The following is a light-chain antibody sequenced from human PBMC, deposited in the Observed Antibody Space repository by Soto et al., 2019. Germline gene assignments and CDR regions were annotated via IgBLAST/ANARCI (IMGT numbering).Light chain of an antibody. CDR2: KAS. J-gene: IGKJ1*01. Sequence: DIQMTQSPSTLSGSVGDRVTIPCRASQTISSWLAWYQQKPGKAPKLLIYKASTLKSGVPSRFSGSGSGTEFTLAISSLQSDDFGTYYYQHYNSYSEAFGQGTKVELK. V-gene: IGKV1-5*03. CDR1: QTISSW. CDR3: QHYNSYSEA.